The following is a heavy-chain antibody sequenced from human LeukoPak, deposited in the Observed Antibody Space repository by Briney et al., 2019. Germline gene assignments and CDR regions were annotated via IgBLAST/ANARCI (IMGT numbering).Heavy chain of an antibody. J-gene: IGHJ6*02. CDR2: ISGNGGAT. CDR3: AKAPGIAAAGRMDV. V-gene: IGHV3-23*01. CDR1: GFTFSSYW. Sequence: PGGSLRLSCAVSGFTFSSYWMHWVRQAPGKGLVWVSTISGNGGATYYADSVKGRFTISRDNSKNTLYLQMNSLRAEDTAVYYCAKAPGIAAAGRMDVWGQGTTVTVSS. D-gene: IGHD6-13*01.